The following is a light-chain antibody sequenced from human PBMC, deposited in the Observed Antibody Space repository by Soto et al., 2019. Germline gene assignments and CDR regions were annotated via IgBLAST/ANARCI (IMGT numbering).Light chain of an antibody. CDR3: AAWGDSLNGLYV. CDR2: SND. CDR1: SSNIGSNT. J-gene: IGLJ1*01. Sequence: QSVLTQPPSASGTPGQRVTISCSGSSSNIGSNTVNWYQQLPGTAPKLLIYSNDERPSGVPDRFSGSKSGTSASLAISGLQSEDEADYHCAAWGDSLNGLYVFGTGTKATVL. V-gene: IGLV1-44*01.